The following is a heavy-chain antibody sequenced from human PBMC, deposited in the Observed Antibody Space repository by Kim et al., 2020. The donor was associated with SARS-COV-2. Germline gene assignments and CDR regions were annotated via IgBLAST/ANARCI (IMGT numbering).Heavy chain of an antibody. V-gene: IGHV3-53*01. D-gene: IGHD3-10*01. Sequence: VKGRFTISRDTTKTTLYIQMSSLSAKDTAVYYCAGAMVRGVIITGGMDVWGQGTTVTVSS. CDR3: AGAMVRGVIITGGMDV. J-gene: IGHJ6*02.